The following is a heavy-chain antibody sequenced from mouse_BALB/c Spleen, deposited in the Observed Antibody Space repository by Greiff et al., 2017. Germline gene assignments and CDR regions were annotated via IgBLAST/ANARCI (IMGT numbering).Heavy chain of an antibody. CDR3: ARPLLDGYHEGFAY. J-gene: IGHJ3*01. CDR1: GFNIKDTY. D-gene: IGHD2-3*01. V-gene: IGHV14-3*02. CDR2: LDPANGNT. Sequence: EVQLQQSGAELVKPGASVKLSCTASGFNIKDTYMHWVKQRPEQGLEWIGRLDPANGNTKYDPKFQGKATITADTSSNTAYLQLSSLTSEDTAVYYCARPLLDGYHEGFAYWGQGTLVTVSA.